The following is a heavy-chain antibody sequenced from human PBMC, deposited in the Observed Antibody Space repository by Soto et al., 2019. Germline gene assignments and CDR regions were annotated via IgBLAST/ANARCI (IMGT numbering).Heavy chain of an antibody. V-gene: IGHV3-23*01. CDR3: AKDRDSSGGMDV. D-gene: IGHD2-15*01. Sequence: GGSLRLSCAASGFTFSSYAVSWVRQAPGKGLEWVSAISGSGGSTYYADSVKGRFTISRDNSKNTLYLQMNSLRAEDTAVYYCAKDRDSSGGMDVWGQGTTVTVSS. J-gene: IGHJ6*02. CDR1: GFTFSSYA. CDR2: ISGSGGST.